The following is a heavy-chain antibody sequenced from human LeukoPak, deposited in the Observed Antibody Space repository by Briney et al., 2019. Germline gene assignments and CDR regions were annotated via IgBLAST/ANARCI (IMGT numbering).Heavy chain of an antibody. CDR2: INSDGSST. CDR1: GFTFSSYW. J-gene: IGHJ4*02. Sequence: GGSLRLPCAASGFTFSSYWMHWVRQAPGKGLVWVSHINSDGSSTSYADSVKGRFTISRDNAKNTLYLQMNSLRAEDTAVYYCARDMGLSSSSYWGQGTLVTVSS. D-gene: IGHD6-6*01. CDR3: ARDMGLSSSSY. V-gene: IGHV3-74*01.